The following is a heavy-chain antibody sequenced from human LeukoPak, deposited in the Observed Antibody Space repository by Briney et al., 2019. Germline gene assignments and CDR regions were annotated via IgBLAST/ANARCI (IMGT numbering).Heavy chain of an antibody. CDR3: AREGYGGSGSFYFDY. Sequence: PSETLSLTCTVSGGSISSGGYYWSWIRQHPGKGLEWIGYIYYSGGTYYNPSLKSRVTISVDTSKNQFSLKLSSVTAADTAVYYCAREGYGGSGSFYFDYWGQGTLVTVSS. V-gene: IGHV4-31*03. J-gene: IGHJ4*02. CDR1: GGSISSGGYY. CDR2: IYYSGGT. D-gene: IGHD3-10*01.